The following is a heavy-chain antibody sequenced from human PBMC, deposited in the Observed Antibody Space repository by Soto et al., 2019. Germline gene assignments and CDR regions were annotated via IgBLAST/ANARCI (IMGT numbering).Heavy chain of an antibody. Sequence: QVQLVQSGAEVKKPGASVKVSCKASGITYTTYAIHWVRQAPGQGLEWMGWINTGNGNTRYSQRFQGRVTLTTDTSASTAYMDLCSLTSEDTAVYYCARAISGYVTWGQGTLITVSS. CDR1: GITYTTYA. CDR3: ARAISGYVT. CDR2: INTGNGNT. V-gene: IGHV1-3*04. D-gene: IGHD5-12*01. J-gene: IGHJ5*02.